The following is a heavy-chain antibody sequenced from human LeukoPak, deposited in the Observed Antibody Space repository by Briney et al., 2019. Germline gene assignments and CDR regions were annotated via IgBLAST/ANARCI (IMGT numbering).Heavy chain of an antibody. Sequence: GGSLRLSCAASGFTFSSYAMSWVRQAPGKGLEWVSAISGSGGSTYYADSVKGRFTISRDKSKNTLYLQMDSLRAEDTAVYYCAKDSSSRSRGVYLDYWGQGTLVTVSS. J-gene: IGHJ4*02. D-gene: IGHD6-13*01. CDR3: AKDSSSRSRGVYLDY. V-gene: IGHV3-23*01. CDR1: GFTFSSYA. CDR2: ISGSGGST.